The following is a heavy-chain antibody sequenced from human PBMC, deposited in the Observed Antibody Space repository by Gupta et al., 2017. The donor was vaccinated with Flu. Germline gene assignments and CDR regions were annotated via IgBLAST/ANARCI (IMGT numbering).Heavy chain of an antibody. CDR2: IWSDGNHK. D-gene: IGHD3-10*01. Sequence: GMHWVRQAPGKGLEWVAVIWSDGNHKFYADAVRGRFTFSRDNSKNTLYLQMDSLKAEDTALYYCARERGPFDAFDIWGQGTMVTVSS. CDR3: ARERGPFDAFDI. CDR1: G. J-gene: IGHJ3*02. V-gene: IGHV3-33*01.